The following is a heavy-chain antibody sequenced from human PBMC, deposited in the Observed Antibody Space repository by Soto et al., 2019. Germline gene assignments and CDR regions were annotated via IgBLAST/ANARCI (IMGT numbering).Heavy chain of an antibody. J-gene: IGHJ5*02. CDR2: MNPNSGNT. CDR3: ARGRRVVGATIRRWFDP. D-gene: IGHD1-26*01. CDR1: GYTFTSYD. V-gene: IGHV1-8*01. Sequence: QVQLVQSGAEVKKPGASVKVSCKASGYTFTSYDINWVRQATGQGLEWMGWMNPNSGNTGYAQKFQGRVTMTRNTSISTAYMELSSLGSEDTAVYYCARGRRVVGATIRRWFDPWGQGTLVTVSS.